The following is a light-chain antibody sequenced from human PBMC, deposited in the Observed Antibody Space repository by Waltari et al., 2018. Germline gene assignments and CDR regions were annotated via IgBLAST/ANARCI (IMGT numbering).Light chain of an antibody. CDR3: KQYITYPWT. Sequence: DIQMTQSPSTLSASVGDRVTIPCRASQSVSTSLAWYQQKPGKAPKVMIYKASSLESGVPLRFSGSWSGTEFTLTITSLQPDDVAIYSCKQYITYPWTFVQGTKVEVK. J-gene: IGKJ1*01. V-gene: IGKV1-5*03. CDR1: QSVSTS. CDR2: KAS.